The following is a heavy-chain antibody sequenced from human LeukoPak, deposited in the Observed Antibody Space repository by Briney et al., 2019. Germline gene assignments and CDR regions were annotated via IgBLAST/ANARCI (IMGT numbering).Heavy chain of an antibody. V-gene: IGHV2-70*11. D-gene: IGHD3/OR15-3a*01. Sequence: SGPALVKPTQTLTLTCTFSGFSLSTSGMFVSWIRQPPGKALEWLARIDWDDDKYYSTSLKTRLTISKDASKNQVVLTMTNMDPVDTATYYCARIPPHFVDLVDVWGQGTTVTVSS. CDR2: IDWDDDK. CDR1: GFSLSTSGMF. CDR3: ARIPPHFVDLVDV. J-gene: IGHJ6*02.